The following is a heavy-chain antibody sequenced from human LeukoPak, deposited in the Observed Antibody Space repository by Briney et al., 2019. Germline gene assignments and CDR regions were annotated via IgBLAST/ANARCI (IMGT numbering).Heavy chain of an antibody. CDR1: GFTFSSYS. CDR2: ISSSSSYI. V-gene: IGHV3-21*04. J-gene: IGHJ4*02. CDR3: AKDYEQLVGGPFDY. Sequence: GGSLRLSCAASGFTFSSYSMNWVRQAPGKGLEWVSSISSSSSYIYYADSVKGRFTISRDNSKNTLYLQMNSLRAEDTAVYYCAKDYEQLVGGPFDYWGQGTLVTVSS. D-gene: IGHD6-6*01.